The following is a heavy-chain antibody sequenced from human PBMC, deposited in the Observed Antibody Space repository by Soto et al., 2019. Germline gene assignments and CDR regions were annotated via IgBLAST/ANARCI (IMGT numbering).Heavy chain of an antibody. D-gene: IGHD3-22*01. V-gene: IGHV1-2*04. CDR2: INPNSGGT. CDR3: AREFYYYDSSGYPMDV. Sequence: ASVKVSCKASGYTFTGYYMHWVRQAPGQGLEWMGWINPNSGGTNYAQKFQGWVTMTRDTSISTAYTELSRLRSDDTAVYYCAREFYYYDSSGYPMDVWGQGTTVTVSS. J-gene: IGHJ6*02. CDR1: GYTFTGYY.